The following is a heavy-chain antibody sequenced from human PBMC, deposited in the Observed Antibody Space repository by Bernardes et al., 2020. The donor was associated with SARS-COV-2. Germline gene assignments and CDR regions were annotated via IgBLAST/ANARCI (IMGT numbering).Heavy chain of an antibody. J-gene: IGHJ4*02. CDR2: INPSGDAT. D-gene: IGHD4-4*01. Sequence: ASVKVSCKASGKTLTTYFIHWVRQAPGQGLEWMGIINPSGDATVYAQKFQGRVTLTRDTSTSTVYMELSTLTSEDTAIYYCAREADDYNNSYFDYWGPGTLVTVSS. CDR3: AREADDYNNSYFDY. CDR1: GKTLTTYF. V-gene: IGHV1-46*01.